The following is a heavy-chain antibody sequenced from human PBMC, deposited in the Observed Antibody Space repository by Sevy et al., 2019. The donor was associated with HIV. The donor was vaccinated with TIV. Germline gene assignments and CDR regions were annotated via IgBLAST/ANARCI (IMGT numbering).Heavy chain of an antibody. CDR2: ISGSGIST. D-gene: IGHD5-12*01. J-gene: IGHJ4*02. Sequence: GEALKISCAASGFTFSSYAMSWVRQAPGKGLEWVSAISGSGISTYYADSVKGRVTNSRDNSKNTLYLKMNNLRAEDTDVFYCAKGIGYSGYETDYWGQGTLVTVSS. V-gene: IGHV3-23*01. CDR3: AKGIGYSGYETDY. CDR1: GFTFSSYA.